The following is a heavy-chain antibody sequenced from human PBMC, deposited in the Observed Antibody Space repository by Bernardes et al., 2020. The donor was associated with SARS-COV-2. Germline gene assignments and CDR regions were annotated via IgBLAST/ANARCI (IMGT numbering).Heavy chain of an antibody. Sequence: LSITCPVSGGSFSGYSWSWIRQPPGKGLEWTGEINHTGSTNYNPSLKSRVTISIDTSKNQFSLKLSSVTAADTAMYYCARRRRTVAGIDYWGQGALVTVSS. V-gene: IGHV4-34*01. J-gene: IGHJ4*02. D-gene: IGHD6-19*01. CDR3: ARRRRTVAGIDY. CDR2: INHTGST. CDR1: GGSFSGYS.